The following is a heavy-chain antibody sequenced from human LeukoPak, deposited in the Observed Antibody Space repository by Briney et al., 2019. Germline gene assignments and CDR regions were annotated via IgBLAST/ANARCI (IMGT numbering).Heavy chain of an antibody. CDR1: GGSISSGG. J-gene: IGHJ3*02. CDR3: AKEGCWLLLRGDAFDI. CDR2: ISYDGSNK. V-gene: IGHV3-30*18. D-gene: IGHD3-22*01. Sequence: LSLTCTVSGGSISSGGYYWSWIRQAPGKGLEWVAVISYDGSNKYYADSVKGRFTISRDNSKNTLYLQMNSLRAEDTAVYYCAKEGCWLLLRGDAFDIWGQGTMVTVSS.